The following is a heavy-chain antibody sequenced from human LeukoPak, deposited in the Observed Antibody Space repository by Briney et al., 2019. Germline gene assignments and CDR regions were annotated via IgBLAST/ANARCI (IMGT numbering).Heavy chain of an antibody. V-gene: IGHV3-30*04. Sequence: GGSLRLPCAASGFTFSSYAMHWARQAPGKGLEWVAVISYDGSNKYYADSVKGRFTISRDNSKNTLYLQMNSLRAEDTAVYYCARERVEWFGEFYTSSYNWFDPWGQGTLVTVSS. J-gene: IGHJ5*02. D-gene: IGHD3-10*01. CDR3: ARERVEWFGEFYTSSYNWFDP. CDR2: ISYDGSNK. CDR1: GFTFSSYA.